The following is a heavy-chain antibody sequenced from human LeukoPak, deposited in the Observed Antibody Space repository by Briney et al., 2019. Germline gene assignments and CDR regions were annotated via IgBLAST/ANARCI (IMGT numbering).Heavy chain of an antibody. CDR3: VISSYYDFWSGYPLDY. CDR1: GGTFSSYA. Sequence: SVKVSCKASGGTFSSYAISWVRQAPGQGLEWMGGIIPIFGTANYAQKFQGRVTITTDESTSTAYMELSSLRSEDTAVYYCVISSYYDFWSGYPLDYWGQGTLVTVSS. V-gene: IGHV1-69*05. CDR2: IIPIFGTA. J-gene: IGHJ4*02. D-gene: IGHD3-3*01.